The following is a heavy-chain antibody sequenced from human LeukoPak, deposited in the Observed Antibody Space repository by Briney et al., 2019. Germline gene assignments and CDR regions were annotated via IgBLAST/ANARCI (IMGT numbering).Heavy chain of an antibody. Sequence: PGESLKISCKGFGYSFTNYWIGWVRQMPGKGLEWMGIIYPDYSETTYSPSFQGQVTMSVDKSINTAYLQWSSLRASDTAMYYCARHTDGNDSDAFDIWGQGTMVAVS. CDR1: GYSFTNYW. CDR3: ARHTDGNDSDAFDI. D-gene: IGHD2-8*02. V-gene: IGHV5-51*01. J-gene: IGHJ3*02. CDR2: IYPDYSET.